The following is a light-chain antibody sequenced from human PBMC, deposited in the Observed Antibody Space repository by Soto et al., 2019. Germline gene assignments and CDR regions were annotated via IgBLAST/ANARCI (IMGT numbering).Light chain of an antibody. CDR2: DAS. V-gene: IGKV1-5*01. CDR1: QSLSSW. J-gene: IGKJ1*01. CDR3: QQYNSNSA. Sequence: DIQLTLSPSTLSASGGGIVTITCRASQSLSSWVAWYHQKPGKAPNLLIYDASSLEDGVPSRFSRSGFGTEFTITISSLQPHEFATSSSQQYNSNSAFGHGTKVEIK.